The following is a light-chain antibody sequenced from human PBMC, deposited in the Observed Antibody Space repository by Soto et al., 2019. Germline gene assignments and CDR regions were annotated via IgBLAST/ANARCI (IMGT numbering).Light chain of an antibody. CDR1: QGIGTW. Sequence: DIQMTQSPSTLSASIGDRVTITCRASQGIGTWLAWYQRKPGKAPKLLIYAASSLQSGVPSRFRGSGSGTEFTLSITSLQSDDFATYFCQSYNTYSVTFGGGTKVEIK. CDR3: QSYNTYSVT. J-gene: IGKJ4*01. V-gene: IGKV1-5*01. CDR2: AAS.